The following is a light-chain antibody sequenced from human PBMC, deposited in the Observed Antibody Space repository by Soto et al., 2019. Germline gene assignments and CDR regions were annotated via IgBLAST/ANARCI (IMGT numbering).Light chain of an antibody. CDR1: QSVSSN. V-gene: IGKV3-15*01. J-gene: IGKJ1*01. Sequence: EIVMTQSPATLSVSPGERATLSCRASQSVSSNLAWYQQKPGQAPRLLISGASTRATGITDRFSGSGSGTEFTLTIHSLQSEDFAVYYCQQYNYWPGTFGQGTKVDI. CDR3: QQYNYWPGT. CDR2: GAS.